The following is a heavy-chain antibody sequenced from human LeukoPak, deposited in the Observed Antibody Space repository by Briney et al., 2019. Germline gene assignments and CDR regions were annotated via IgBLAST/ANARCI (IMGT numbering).Heavy chain of an antibody. CDR3: ARTFRVNPGTDFDY. CDR1: GYTFTSYG. J-gene: IGHJ4*02. Sequence: ASVKVSCKASGYTFTSYGISWVRQAPGQGLEWMGWMSPNSGDTGCAQKFQGRVTMTRDTSIGTAYMELSSLRSEDTAVYYCARTFRVNPGTDFDYWGQGTLVTVSS. V-gene: IGHV1-8*02. D-gene: IGHD3-3*01. CDR2: MSPNSGDT.